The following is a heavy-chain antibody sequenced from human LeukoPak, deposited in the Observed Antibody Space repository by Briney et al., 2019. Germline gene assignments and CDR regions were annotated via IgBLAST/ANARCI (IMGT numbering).Heavy chain of an antibody. V-gene: IGHV1-24*01. CDR2: FDPEDGET. CDR1: GYTLTELS. CDR3: ATPIVGGSYYDLYFQH. D-gene: IGHD1-26*01. Sequence: ASVKVSCKVSGYTLTELSMHWVRQAPGKGLEWMGGFDPEDGETFYAQRFQGRVTMTEDTSTDTAYMELSSLRSEEREVYYCATPIVGGSYYDLYFQHWGQGPLVTVSS. J-gene: IGHJ1*01.